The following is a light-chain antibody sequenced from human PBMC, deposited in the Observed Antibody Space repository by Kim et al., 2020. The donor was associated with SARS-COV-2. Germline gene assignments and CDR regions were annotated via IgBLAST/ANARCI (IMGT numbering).Light chain of an antibody. CDR1: SSDVGGYNY. V-gene: IGLV2-14*03. Sequence: PGQSITISCTGTSSDVGGYNYVSWYQQHPGKAPKLMIYDVSNRPSGVSNRFSGSKSGNTASLTISGLQAEDEDDYYCSSYTSSSTVFGGGTQLTVL. CDR2: DVS. CDR3: SSYTSSSTV. J-gene: IGLJ2*01.